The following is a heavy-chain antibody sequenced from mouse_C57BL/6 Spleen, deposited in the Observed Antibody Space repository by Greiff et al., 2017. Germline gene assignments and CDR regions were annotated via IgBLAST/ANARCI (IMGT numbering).Heavy chain of an antibody. CDR1: GYTFTSYW. V-gene: IGHV1-55*01. CDR2: IYPGSGST. Sequence: QVQLQQPGAELVKPGASVKMSCKASGYTFTSYWITWVKQRPGQGLEWIGDIYPGSGSTTYNEKFKSKATLTVDTSSSTAYMQLSSLTSEYSAVYYCAREDRGDYAMDYWGQGTSVTVSS. J-gene: IGHJ4*01. CDR3: AREDRGDYAMDY.